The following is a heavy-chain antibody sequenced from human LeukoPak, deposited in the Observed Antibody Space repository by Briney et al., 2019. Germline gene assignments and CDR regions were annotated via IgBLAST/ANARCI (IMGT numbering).Heavy chain of an antibody. Sequence: ASVKVSCKASGYTFTNYYIHWVRQAPGQGLEWMGIINPGGRSTSYAQKFQGRVTMTKDTSTSTVYMELSSLRSEDTAVYYCAREIGPIQLHLWGSAFDYWGQGALVTVSS. CDR2: INPGGRST. J-gene: IGHJ4*02. D-gene: IGHD5-24*01. CDR3: AREIGPIQLHLWGSAFDY. CDR1: GYTFTNYY. V-gene: IGHV1-46*01.